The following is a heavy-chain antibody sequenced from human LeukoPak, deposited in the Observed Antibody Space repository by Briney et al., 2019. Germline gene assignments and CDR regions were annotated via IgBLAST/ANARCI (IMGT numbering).Heavy chain of an antibody. CDR1: GFTFSNAW. J-gene: IGHJ4*02. V-gene: IGHV3-15*01. CDR3: LRGYRYGRNFDY. D-gene: IGHD5-18*01. CDR2: IKSKTDGCTK. Sequence: GGSLRLSCAASGFTFSNAWMSWVRQAPGKGLEWVGCIKSKTDGCTKAYAAPVKARFAISRDDSKNTLYLQMNSLKTEDTAVYYCLRGYRYGRNFDYWGQGTLVTVSS.